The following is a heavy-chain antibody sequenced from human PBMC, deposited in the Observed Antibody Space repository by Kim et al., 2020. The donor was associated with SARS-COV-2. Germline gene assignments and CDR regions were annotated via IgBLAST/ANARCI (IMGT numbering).Heavy chain of an antibody. V-gene: IGHV4-34*01. D-gene: IGHD6-19*01. CDR3: ARAGIAVAGTGKSFDI. CDR1: GGSFSGYY. CDR2: INHSGST. Sequence: SETLSLTCAVYGGSFSGYYWSWIRQPPGKGLEWIGEINHSGSTNYNPSLKSRVTISVDTSKNQFSLKLSSVTAADTAVYYCARAGIAVAGTGKSFDIWGQGTMVTVSS. J-gene: IGHJ3*02.